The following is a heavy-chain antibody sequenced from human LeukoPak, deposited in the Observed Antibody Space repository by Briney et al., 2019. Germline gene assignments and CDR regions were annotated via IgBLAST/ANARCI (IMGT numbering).Heavy chain of an antibody. D-gene: IGHD3-9*01. CDR3: ARDRFHDILTGYLTSIGY. CDR2: ISSSGSSI. CDR1: GFTFSSYN. V-gene: IGHV3-48*01. J-gene: IGHJ4*02. Sequence: GGSLRLSCAASGFTFSSYNMNWVRQAPGKGLDWVSFISSSGSSITYADSVKGRFTISRDNVKNSLYLQMNSLRAEDTAVYYCARDRFHDILTGYLTSIGYWGQGTLVTVSS.